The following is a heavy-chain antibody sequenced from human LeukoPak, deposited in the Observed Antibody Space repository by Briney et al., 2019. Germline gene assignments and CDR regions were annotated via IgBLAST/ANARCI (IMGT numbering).Heavy chain of an antibody. CDR1: GFTFSNYG. J-gene: IGHJ5*02. CDR3: ARGTRRLYSSSWGNWFDP. Sequence: GGSLRLSCAVSGFTFSNYGMHWVRQAPGKGLEWVAVISDNGNDKYYVDSVKGRFTISRDNSRNTLYLQMNSLRAEDTALYYCARGTRRLYSSSWGNWFDPWGQGTLVTVSS. D-gene: IGHD6-13*01. V-gene: IGHV3-30*03. CDR2: ISDNGNDK.